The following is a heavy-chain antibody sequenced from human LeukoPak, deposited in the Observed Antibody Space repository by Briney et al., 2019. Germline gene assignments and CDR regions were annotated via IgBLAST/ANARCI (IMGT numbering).Heavy chain of an antibody. CDR3: AELGITMIGGV. CDR2: ISSSSSTI. CDR1: GFTFSSYS. V-gene: IGHV3-48*01. J-gene: IGHJ6*04. D-gene: IGHD3-10*02. Sequence: GGSLRLSCAASGFTFSSYSMNWVHQAPGKGLEWVSYISSSSSTIYYADSVKGRFTISRDNAKNSLYLQMNSLRAEDTAVYYCAELGITMIGGVWGKGTTVTISS.